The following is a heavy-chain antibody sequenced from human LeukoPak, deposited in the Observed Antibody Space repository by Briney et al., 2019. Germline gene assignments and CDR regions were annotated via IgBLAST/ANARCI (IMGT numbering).Heavy chain of an antibody. CDR3: ARDLTYYYDSSGYYDPYYYYGMDV. J-gene: IGHJ6*02. D-gene: IGHD3-22*01. CDR1: GFTFSDYY. V-gene: IGHV3-11*06. CDR2: ISSSSSYT. Sequence: GGSLRLSCAASGFTFSDYYMSWIRQAPGQGLEWVSYISSSSSYTNYADSVKGRFTISRDNAKNSLYLQMNSLRAEDTAVYYCARDLTYYYDSSGYYDPYYYYGMDVWGQGTTVTVSS.